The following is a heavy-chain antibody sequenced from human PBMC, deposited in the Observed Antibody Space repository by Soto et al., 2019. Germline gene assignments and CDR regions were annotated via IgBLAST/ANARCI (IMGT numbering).Heavy chain of an antibody. Sequence: VPLVESGGGLVQPGGSLRLSCAASEFTFIGSWMKWVRQAPGRGLAWVATIKQDGSEKYYVDSAKGRFTISRDTAKNSLYLQMNSLRAEDTAVYYCATTGGYWGQGTLVTVSS. CDR2: IKQDGSEK. CDR1: EFTFIGSW. D-gene: IGHD3-10*01. V-gene: IGHV3-7*05. J-gene: IGHJ4*02. CDR3: ATTGGY.